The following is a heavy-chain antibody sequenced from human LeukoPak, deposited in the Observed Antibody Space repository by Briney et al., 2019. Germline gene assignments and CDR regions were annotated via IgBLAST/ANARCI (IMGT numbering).Heavy chain of an antibody. CDR3: AKGSMAYCGGDCYSGLDAFDI. V-gene: IGHV1-69*05. J-gene: IGHJ3*02. CDR2: IIPIFGTA. D-gene: IGHD2-21*02. CDR1: GGTFSSYA. Sequence: ASVKVSCKASGGTFSSYAISWVRQAPGQGLEWMGGIIPIFGTANYAQKFQGRVTITTDESTSTAYMELSSLRSEDTAVYYCAKGSMAYCGGDCYSGLDAFDIWGQGTMVTVSS.